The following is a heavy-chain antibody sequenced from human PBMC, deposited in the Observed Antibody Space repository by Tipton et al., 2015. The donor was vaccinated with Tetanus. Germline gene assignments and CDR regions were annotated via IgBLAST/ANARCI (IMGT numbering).Heavy chain of an antibody. D-gene: IGHD6-6*01. CDR1: GFTFDDYA. Sequence: SLRLSCAASGFTFDDYAMHWVRQAPGKGLEWVSGISWNSGSIGYADSVKGRFTISRDNAKNSLYLQMNSLRAEDTALYYCAKDVSRGSSSSGGDYWGQGTLVTVSS. CDR3: AKDVSRGSSSSGGDY. CDR2: ISWNSGSI. J-gene: IGHJ4*02. V-gene: IGHV3-9*01.